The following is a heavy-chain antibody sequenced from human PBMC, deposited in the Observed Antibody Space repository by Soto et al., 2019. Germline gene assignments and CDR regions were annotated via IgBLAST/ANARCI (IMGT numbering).Heavy chain of an antibody. CDR2: IKTTSDGGTI. CDR1: GITFSTAW. D-gene: IGHD3-10*01. Sequence: EVQLVVSGGGLVKTGTSLRLSCAAYGITFSTAWMIWVRQAPGRGLEWVARIKTTSDGGTIHYAATVKGRFTSSRDDSKDTLFLQRNSLKIEDTALYYCIRDPYGSTWGQGNLATVSS. J-gene: IGHJ5*02. V-gene: IGHV3-15*01. CDR3: IRDPYGST.